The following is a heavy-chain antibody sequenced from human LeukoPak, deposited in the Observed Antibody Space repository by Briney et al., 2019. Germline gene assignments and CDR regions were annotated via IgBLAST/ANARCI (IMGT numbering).Heavy chain of an antibody. CDR3: ARLDYDFWSGSIVNDY. Sequence: GASVKVSCKASGYTFTGYYMHWVRQAPGQGLEWMGWINPNSGGTNYAQKFQGRVTMTRDTSIGTAYMELSRLRSDDTAVYYCARLDYDFWSGSIVNDYWGQGTLVTVSS. V-gene: IGHV1-2*02. J-gene: IGHJ4*02. D-gene: IGHD3-3*01. CDR2: INPNSGGT. CDR1: GYTFTGYY.